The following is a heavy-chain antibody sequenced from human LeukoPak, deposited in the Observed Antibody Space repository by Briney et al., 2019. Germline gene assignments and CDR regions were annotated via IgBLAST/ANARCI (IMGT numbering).Heavy chain of an antibody. D-gene: IGHD2-8*01. V-gene: IGHV3-23*01. CDR2: TSSSDAGT. CDR1: GFTLNNYA. J-gene: IGHJ4*02. Sequence: GGSLRLSCAASGFTLNNYAMSWVRQAPGKGLEWVSATSSSDAGTYHADSVRGRFTIVRDNSKNTLYVQMNSLRAEDTAVYYCAKDLMGAIDYWGQGTLVTVSS. CDR3: AKDLMGAIDY.